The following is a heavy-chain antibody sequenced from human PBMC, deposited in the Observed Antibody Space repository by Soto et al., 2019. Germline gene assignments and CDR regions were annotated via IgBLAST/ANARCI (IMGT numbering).Heavy chain of an antibody. D-gene: IGHD2-21*01. Sequence: QVQLQASGPGLVKPSQPLSLTCSVSCGSVSSGAFYCGWIRQSPGKGLECLDYIYSFGNTFYYPSLKIRVTRTFDTSKKQFSLRLTSVSVVDTAIYYCARVMGDGWGNFRWFDLWGHGTPVIVSS. CDR3: ARVMGDGWGNFRWFDL. CDR1: CGSVSSGAFY. CDR2: IYSFGNT. J-gene: IGHJ5*02. V-gene: IGHV4-31*03.